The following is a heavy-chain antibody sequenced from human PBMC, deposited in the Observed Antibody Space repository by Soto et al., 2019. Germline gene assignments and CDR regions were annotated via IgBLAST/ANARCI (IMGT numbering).Heavy chain of an antibody. CDR3: ASHRVSGC. CDR2: IYSGGST. J-gene: IGHJ4*02. D-gene: IGHD6-6*01. Sequence: EVQLVESGGGLVQPGGSLRLSCAASGFTVSSNYMSWVRQAPGKGLEWVSVIYSGGSTYYADSVKGRFTISRDNSKDALYLQMNSLRPVGPVVYYCASHRVSGCWGQGALVAVAS. V-gene: IGHV3-66*04. CDR1: GFTVSSNY.